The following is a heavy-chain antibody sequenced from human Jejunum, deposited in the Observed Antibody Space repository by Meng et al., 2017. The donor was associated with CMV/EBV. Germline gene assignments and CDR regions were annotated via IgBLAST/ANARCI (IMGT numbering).Heavy chain of an antibody. CDR3: ARRASGRYGN. CDR2: VYHTGRT. CDR1: GGSISSNNY. D-gene: IGHD2/OR15-2a*01. J-gene: IGHJ4*02. Sequence: LTCAVSGGSISSNNYWNWVRQPPGKGLEWIGEVYHTGRTNQNPSLKSRVTISVDKSRNQFSLKLTSVTAADTAVYYCARRASGRYGNWGQGTLVTVSS. V-gene: IGHV4-4*02.